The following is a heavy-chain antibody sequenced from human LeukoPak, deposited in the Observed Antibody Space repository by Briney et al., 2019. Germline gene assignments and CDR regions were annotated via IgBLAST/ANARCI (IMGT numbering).Heavy chain of an antibody. CDR2: INPSGGST. CDR3: ASLGPDYYDSSGFKGDY. D-gene: IGHD3-22*01. Sequence: ASVKVSCKASGYTFTSYYMHWVRQAPGQGLEWMGIINPSGGSTSYAQKFQGRVTMTRDTSTSTVYMELSSLRSEDTAVYYCASLGPDYYDSSGFKGDYWGQGTLVTVPS. CDR1: GYTFTSYY. V-gene: IGHV1-46*01. J-gene: IGHJ4*02.